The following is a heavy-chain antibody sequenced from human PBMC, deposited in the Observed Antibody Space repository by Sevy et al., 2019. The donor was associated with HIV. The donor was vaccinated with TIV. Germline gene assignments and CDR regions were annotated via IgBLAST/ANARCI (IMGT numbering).Heavy chain of an antibody. CDR2: IIPILGTT. CDR1: GGTFSFYG. CDR3: ARGGPDDILTHYGLDV. Sequence: ASVKVSCKASGGTFSFYGVSWVRQAPGQGLEWMAGIIPILGTTRYAQMFQGGVTITADESTSTAYMELSSLRSEDTAVYYCARGGPDDILTHYGLDVWGQGTTVTVSS. V-gene: IGHV1-69*13. D-gene: IGHD3-9*01. J-gene: IGHJ6*02.